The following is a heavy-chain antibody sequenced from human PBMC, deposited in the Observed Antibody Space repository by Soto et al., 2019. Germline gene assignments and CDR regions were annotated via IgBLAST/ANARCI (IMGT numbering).Heavy chain of an antibody. J-gene: IGHJ6*02. V-gene: IGHV1-18*04. CDR3: ARDYYDSSGYYFHYYYYGLDV. Sequence: PVKLCCEAPGDAIASCSSSWVRQSHGQVLEWMGWISAYNGNTNYAQKLQGRVTMTTDTSTSTAYMELRSLRSDDTAVYYCARDYYDSSGYYFHYYYYGLDVWGQGTTVTVSS. CDR1: GDAIASCS. CDR2: ISAYNGNT. D-gene: IGHD3-22*01.